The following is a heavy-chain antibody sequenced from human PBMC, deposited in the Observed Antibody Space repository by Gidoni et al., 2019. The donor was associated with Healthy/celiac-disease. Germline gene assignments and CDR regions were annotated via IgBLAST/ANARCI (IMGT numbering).Heavy chain of an antibody. CDR1: GLTFSSYA. CDR2: ISYDGSNK. D-gene: IGHD3-10*01. Sequence: QVQLVESGGGVVQPGRSLRLSFAASGLTFSSYAIHWVRQAPGKGLEWVAVISYDGSNKYYADSGKGRFTISRDNSKNTLYLQMNSLRAEDTAVYYCARVSGALDYWGQGTLVTVSS. J-gene: IGHJ4*02. V-gene: IGHV3-30*04. CDR3: ARVSGALDY.